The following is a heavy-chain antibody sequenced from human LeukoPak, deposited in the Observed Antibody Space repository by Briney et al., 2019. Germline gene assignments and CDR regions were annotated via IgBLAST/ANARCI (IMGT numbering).Heavy chain of an antibody. Sequence: GGSLRLSCAASGFTFSSYAMSWVRQAPGKGLQWVSTITGTTHYADSVRGRFTISRDNSKNILYLQMNSLSTEDTAIYYCAKAFREYGSSTYSSFDIWGQGTMVTSSP. D-gene: IGHD6-13*01. J-gene: IGHJ3*02. CDR3: AKAFREYGSSTYSSFDI. V-gene: IGHV3-23*01. CDR1: GFTFSSYA. CDR2: ITGTT.